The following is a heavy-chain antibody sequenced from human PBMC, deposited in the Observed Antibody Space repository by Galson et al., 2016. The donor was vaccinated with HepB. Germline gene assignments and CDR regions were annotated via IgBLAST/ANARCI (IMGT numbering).Heavy chain of an antibody. CDR3: ATDGPPTVVVGAALDS. CDR1: GLSFSVRG. Sequence: LRLSCATSGLSFSVRGMHWVRQAPGKGLEWVAVIWNDGRTTYYGDSVKGRFIISRDNSRETLYLQMNSLRVDDTAIYYCATDGPPTVVVGAALDSWGQGTLVAVSS. CDR2: IWNDGRTT. V-gene: IGHV3-33*01. J-gene: IGHJ5*01. D-gene: IGHD2-15*01.